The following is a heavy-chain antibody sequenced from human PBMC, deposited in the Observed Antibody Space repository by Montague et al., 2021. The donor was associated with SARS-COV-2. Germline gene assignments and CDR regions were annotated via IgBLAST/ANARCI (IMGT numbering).Heavy chain of an antibody. J-gene: IGHJ6*02. CDR1: GFSLRTAEPC. V-gene: IGHV2-70*11. CDR3: ARLSGVAPRCYYEGMDV. CDR2: IDWDGDK. Sequence: PALVKPTQTLTLTCTFSGFSLRTAEPCVSWIRQPPGKAPQWLARIDWDGDKYYSRTLETRVSISTDTAKTQVVLTMTNVDPMDTATYYCARLSGVAPRCYYEGMDVWGQGAAVTVSS. D-gene: IGHD7-27*01.